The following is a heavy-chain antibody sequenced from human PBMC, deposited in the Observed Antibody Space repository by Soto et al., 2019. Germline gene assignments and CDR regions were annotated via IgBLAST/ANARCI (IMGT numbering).Heavy chain of an antibody. J-gene: IGHJ6*02. D-gene: IGHD4-17*01. V-gene: IGHV3-74*01. CDR1: GFTFSSYW. CDR2: INSDGSST. CDR3: ARAVPDYGYYYGMDV. Sequence: GGSLRLSCAASGFTFSSYWMHWVRQAPGKGLVWVSRINSDGSSTSYADSVKGRFTISRDNAKNTLYLQMNSLRAEDTAVYYCARAVPDYGYYYGMDVWGQGTTVTVSS.